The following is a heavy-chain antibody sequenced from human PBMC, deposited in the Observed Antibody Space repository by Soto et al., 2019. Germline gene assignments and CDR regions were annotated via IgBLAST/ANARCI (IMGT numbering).Heavy chain of an antibody. CDR1: GFSFNKYA. V-gene: IGHV3-23*01. Sequence: PXGSLRLSCVASGFSFNKYAMIWVRQAPGKGQDWVSGITGSGSSIQYTASVKGRFTISRDNSKNTVYLQMDYLRAEDTAMYYCAKDDVSGDGLWLVSDWGQGTPVTVSS. CDR2: ITGSGSSI. J-gene: IGHJ4*02. D-gene: IGHD2-21*02. CDR3: AKDDVSGDGLWLVSD.